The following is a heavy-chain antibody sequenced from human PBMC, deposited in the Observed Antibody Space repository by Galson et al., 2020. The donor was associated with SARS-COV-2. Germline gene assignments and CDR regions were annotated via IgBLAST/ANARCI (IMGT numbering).Heavy chain of an antibody. Sequence: GSLRLSCAASGFTFSSHGMHWVRQAPGQGLEGVAVIWYHGSNKYYADSVKGRFTISRDNSKNTLYLQMNSLRAEDTAVYYCARDHADYDSSGYYSYFDYGGQGTLVVVSS. CDR3: ARDHADYDSSGYYSYFDY. D-gene: IGHD3-22*01. J-gene: IGHJ4*02. CDR1: GFTFSSHG. CDR2: IWYHGSNK. V-gene: IGHV3-33*01.